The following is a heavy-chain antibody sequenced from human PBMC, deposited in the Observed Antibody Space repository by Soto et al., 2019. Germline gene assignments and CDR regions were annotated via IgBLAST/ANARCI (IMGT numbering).Heavy chain of an antibody. D-gene: IGHD5-12*01. J-gene: IGHJ5*01. Sequence: QLQLQESGPGLVKPSETLSLTCTVSGGSLSSSSSYWGWIRQPPGKGLEWIGSMSYSGSTYHNPCLKRLVTLSVDTPQSRFSLNLTPGAAADTASSYCASHRVPSVYHPIAGWFDSWGQGILVTASS. CDR3: ASHRVPSVYHPIAGWFDS. CDR1: GGSLSSSSSY. CDR2: MSYSGST. V-gene: IGHV4-39*01.